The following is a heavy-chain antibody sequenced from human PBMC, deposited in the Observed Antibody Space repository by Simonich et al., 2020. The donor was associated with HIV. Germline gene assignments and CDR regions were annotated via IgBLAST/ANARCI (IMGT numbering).Heavy chain of an antibody. Sequence: QVQLQQWGAGLLKPSETLSLTCAVYGGSFRGYYWSWTRHPPGKGLEWIGEINHSGSTNHNPSLKSRVTISVDTSKNQFSLKLSSVTAADTAVYYCARRHPTTVTTPYFDYWGQGTLVTVSS. CDR1: GGSFRGYY. V-gene: IGHV4-34*01. CDR3: ARRHPTTVTTPYFDY. J-gene: IGHJ4*02. D-gene: IGHD4-17*01. CDR2: INHSGST.